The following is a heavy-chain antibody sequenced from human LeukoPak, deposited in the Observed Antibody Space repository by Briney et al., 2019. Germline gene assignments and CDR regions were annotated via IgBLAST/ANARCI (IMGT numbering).Heavy chain of an antibody. CDR2: IYPGDSET. D-gene: IGHD4-17*01. V-gene: IGHV5-51*01. J-gene: IGHJ6*02. CDR1: GYSFTSYW. CDR3: ARWNGDQYYYYGMDV. Sequence: GESLKISCKGSGYSFTSYWIGWVRQMPGKGLEWMGIIYPGDSETRYSPSFQGQVTISADKSISTAYLQWSSLKASDTAMYYCARWNGDQYYYYGMDVWGQGTTVTVSS.